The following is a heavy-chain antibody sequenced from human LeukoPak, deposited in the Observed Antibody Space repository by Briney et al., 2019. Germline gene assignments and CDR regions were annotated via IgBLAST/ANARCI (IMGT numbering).Heavy chain of an antibody. CDR2: ISGYNGDT. D-gene: IGHD3-22*01. Sequence: GASVKVSCKTSGYTFTNYGITWVRQAPGQGLEWMGWISGYNGDTNYAQKFQSRVTMTTDTSTSTAYMELRSLRSDDTAVYYCARCYYDSSGPTPYFDYWGQGTLVTVSS. V-gene: IGHV1-18*01. J-gene: IGHJ4*02. CDR1: GYTFTNYG. CDR3: ARCYYDSSGPTPYFDY.